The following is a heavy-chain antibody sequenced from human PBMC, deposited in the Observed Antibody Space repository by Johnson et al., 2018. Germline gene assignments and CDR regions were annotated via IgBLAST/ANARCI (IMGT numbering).Heavy chain of an antibody. D-gene: IGHD2-2*01. CDR3: ARLRYCSSTSCYPRGGYFQH. Sequence: VQLVESGGGLVQPGGSLRLSRAASGFTVSSNYMSWVRQAPGKGLEWVSVIYSGGSTYYADSVKGRFTISRDNSKNKLYLQMKSLRAEDTAVYYCARLRYCSSTSCYPRGGYFQHWGQGTLVTVSS. CDR1: GFTVSSNY. CDR2: IYSGGST. J-gene: IGHJ1*01. V-gene: IGHV3-66*01.